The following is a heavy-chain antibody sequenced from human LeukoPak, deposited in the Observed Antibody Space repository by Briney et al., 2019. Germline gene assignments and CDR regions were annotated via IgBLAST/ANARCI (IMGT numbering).Heavy chain of an antibody. V-gene: IGHV4-39*07. CDR1: GGSVSSGSYY. CDR3: ARVLGYCSGGSCTIAGEFDY. J-gene: IGHJ4*02. D-gene: IGHD2-15*01. CDR2: INHSGST. Sequence: SETLSLTCTVSGGSVSSGSYYWSWIRQPPGKGLEWIGEINHSGSTNYNPSLKSRVTISVDTSKNQFSLKLSSVTAADTAVYYCARVLGYCSGGSCTIAGEFDYWGQGTLVTVSS.